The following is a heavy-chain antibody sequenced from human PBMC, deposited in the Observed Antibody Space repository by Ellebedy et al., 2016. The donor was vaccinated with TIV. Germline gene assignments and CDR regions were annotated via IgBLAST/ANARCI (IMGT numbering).Heavy chain of an antibody. V-gene: IGHV3-7*01. Sequence: GESLKISCAASGFTFSGFAMSWVRQAPGKGLEWVTNIKQDGSEKYYVDSVKGRFTISRDNAKNSVYLQMNSLRAEDTAVYYCARDGMATLNYWGQGTLVTVSS. CDR1: GFTFSGFA. CDR3: ARDGMATLNY. J-gene: IGHJ4*02. D-gene: IGHD5-24*01. CDR2: IKQDGSEK.